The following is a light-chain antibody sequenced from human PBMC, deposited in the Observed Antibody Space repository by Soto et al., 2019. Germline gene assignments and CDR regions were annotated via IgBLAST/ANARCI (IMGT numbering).Light chain of an antibody. J-gene: IGKJ1*01. CDR1: QGISNY. CDR3: QSYTGAPWT. Sequence: DIQMTQSPSSLSASVGDRVTITCRASQGISNYLVWYQQKEGQVPKLLIYAASTLQSGVPSRFSGSGSGTDFTLTISSLQPEDVATYYCQSYTGAPWTCGQGTKVEIK. CDR2: AAS. V-gene: IGKV1-27*01.